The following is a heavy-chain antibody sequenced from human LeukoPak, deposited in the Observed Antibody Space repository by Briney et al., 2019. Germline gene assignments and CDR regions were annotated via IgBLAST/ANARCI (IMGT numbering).Heavy chain of an antibody. CDR1: GFTFRDYG. D-gene: IGHD4-23*01. J-gene: IGHJ3*02. Sequence: GGSLKLSCAASGFTFRDYGMHWVRQAPAKGLEWVAIISYDGRDNYADSVKVRFTISRDNSKNTLYLQMNSLRAEDTAVYYCAGEDYGGNSAAFDIWGQGTMVTVSS. V-gene: IGHV3-30*03. CDR2: ISYDGRDN. CDR3: AGEDYGGNSAAFDI.